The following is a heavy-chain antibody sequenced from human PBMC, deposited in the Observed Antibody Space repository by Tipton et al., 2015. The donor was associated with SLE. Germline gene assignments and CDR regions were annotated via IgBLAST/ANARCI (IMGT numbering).Heavy chain of an antibody. Sequence: QLVQSGGGLVKPGGSLRLSCAASGFTFSSYSMNWVRQAPGKGLEWVSSISSSSSYIYYADSVKGRFTISRDNAKNSLYLQMNSLRAEDTAVYYCAKVGGYTYRNGYYDFSSYYMDVWGKGTTVTVSS. D-gene: IGHD6-25*01. CDR2: ISSSSSYI. CDR1: GFTFSSYS. V-gene: IGHV3-21*01. CDR3: AKVGGYTYRNGYYDFSSYYMDV. J-gene: IGHJ6*03.